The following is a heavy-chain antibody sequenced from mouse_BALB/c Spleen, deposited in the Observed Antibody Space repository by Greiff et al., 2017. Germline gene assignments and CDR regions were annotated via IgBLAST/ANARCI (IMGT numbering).Heavy chain of an antibody. CDR1: GFTFSSYG. D-gene: IGHD2-2*01. CDR3: AREGWLRLGGYFDY. CDR2: INSNGGST. J-gene: IGHJ2*01. V-gene: IGHV5-6-3*01. Sequence: EVQVVESGGGLVQPGGSLKLSCAASGFTFSSYGMSWVRQTPDKRLELVATINSNGGSTYYPDSVKGRFTISRDNAKNTLYLQMSSLKSEDTAMYYCAREGWLRLGGYFDYWGQGTTLTVSS.